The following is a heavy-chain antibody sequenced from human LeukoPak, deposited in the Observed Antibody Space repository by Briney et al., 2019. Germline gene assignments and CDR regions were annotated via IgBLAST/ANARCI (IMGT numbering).Heavy chain of an antibody. D-gene: IGHD3-22*01. CDR3: ARVYSRRSSGYYYADY. V-gene: IGHV1-8*01. CDR2: MNPNSGNT. J-gene: IGHJ4*02. CDR1: GYTFSSYD. Sequence: ASVKVSCKASGYTFSSYDINWVRQATGQGLEWMGWMNPNSGNTGYAQKFQGRVTMTRNTSTNTAYMELSSLRSEDTAVYYCARVYSRRSSGYYYADYWGQGALVTVSS.